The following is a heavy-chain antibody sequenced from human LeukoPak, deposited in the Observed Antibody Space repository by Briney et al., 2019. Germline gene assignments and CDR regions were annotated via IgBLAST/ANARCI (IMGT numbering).Heavy chain of an antibody. CDR3: ARRQLPLLYYYYYMDV. V-gene: IGHV3-33*01. Sequence: GGSLRLSCAASGFTFSSYGMHWVRQAPGKGLEWVAVIWYDGSNKYYADSVKGRFTISRDNSKNTLYLQMNSLRAEDTAVYYCARRQLPLLYYYYYMDVWGKGTTVTVSS. CDR2: IWYDGSNK. J-gene: IGHJ6*03. CDR1: GFTFSSYG. D-gene: IGHD2-15*01.